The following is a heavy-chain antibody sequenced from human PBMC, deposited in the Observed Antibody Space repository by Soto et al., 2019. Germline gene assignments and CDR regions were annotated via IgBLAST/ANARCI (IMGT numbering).Heavy chain of an antibody. V-gene: IGHV4-34*01. J-gene: IGHJ3*02. Sequence: QVQLQQWGAGLLKPSETLSLTCAVYGGSFSGYYWSWIRQPPGKGLEWIGEINHSGSTNYNPSLKSRVTISVETSKNQFSLKLSSVTAADTAVYYCARGEGLHLGELSFSHAFDIWGQGTMVTVSS. CDR2: INHSGST. CDR3: ARGEGLHLGELSFSHAFDI. CDR1: GGSFSGYY. D-gene: IGHD3-16*02.